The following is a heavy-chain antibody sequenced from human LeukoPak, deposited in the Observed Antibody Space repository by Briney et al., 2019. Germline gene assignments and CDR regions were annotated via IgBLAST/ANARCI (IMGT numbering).Heavy chain of an antibody. V-gene: IGHV4-59*01. CDR1: GGSTSSYY. J-gene: IGHJ5*02. D-gene: IGHD3-22*01. CDR3: ARVGGDSSGYWGFDP. CDR2: IYYSGST. Sequence: SETLSLTCTVSGGSTSSYYWSWIRQPPGKGLEWIGYIYYSGSTNYNPSLKSRVTISVDTSKNQLSLKLSSVTAADTAVYYCARVGGDSSGYWGFDPWGQGTLVTVSS.